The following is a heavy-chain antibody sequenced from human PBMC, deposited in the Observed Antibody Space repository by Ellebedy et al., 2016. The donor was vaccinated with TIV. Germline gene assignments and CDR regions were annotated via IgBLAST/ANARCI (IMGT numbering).Heavy chain of an antibody. CDR2: INHSGST. V-gene: IGHV4-34*01. CDR1: GGSFSGYY. D-gene: IGHD6-6*01. Sequence: SETLSLTCAVYGGSFSGYYWSWIRQPPGKGLEWIGEINHSGSTNYNPSLKSRVTISVDTSKNQFSLKLSSVTAADTAGYYCARSAARSYYYYYYGMDVWGQGTTVTVSS. CDR3: ARSAARSYYYYYYGMDV. J-gene: IGHJ6*02.